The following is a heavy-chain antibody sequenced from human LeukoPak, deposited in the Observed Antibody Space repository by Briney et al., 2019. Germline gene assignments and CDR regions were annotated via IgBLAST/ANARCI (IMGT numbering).Heavy chain of an antibody. D-gene: IGHD3-10*01. J-gene: IGHJ4*02. V-gene: IGHV3-11*04. Sequence: PGGSLRLSCAASGFTFSDYYMSWIRQAPGEGLVWVSYINTGGDTIYYADSVKGRFTMSRDNAKNSVYLHMNSLGAEDTAVYYCARTSRGFDYWGQGSLATVSS. CDR2: INTGGDTI. CDR3: ARTSRGFDY. CDR1: GFTFSDYY.